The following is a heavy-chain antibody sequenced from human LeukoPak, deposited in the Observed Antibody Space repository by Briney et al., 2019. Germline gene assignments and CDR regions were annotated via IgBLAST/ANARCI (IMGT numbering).Heavy chain of an antibody. Sequence: SETLSLTCAVYGGSFSGYYWSWIRQPPGKGLGWSGEINHSGSTNYNPSLKSRVTISVDTSKNQFSLKLSSVTAADTAVYYCAREGAARPLYYYYYGMDVWGQGTTVTVSS. D-gene: IGHD6-6*01. CDR2: INHSGST. J-gene: IGHJ6*02. V-gene: IGHV4-34*01. CDR1: GGSFSGYY. CDR3: AREGAARPLYYYYYGMDV.